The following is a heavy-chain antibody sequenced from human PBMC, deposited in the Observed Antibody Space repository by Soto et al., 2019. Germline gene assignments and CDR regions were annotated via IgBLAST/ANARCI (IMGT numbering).Heavy chain of an antibody. CDR1: GFTFSSYG. D-gene: IGHD5-18*01. J-gene: IGHJ4*02. CDR2: ISYDGSNK. Sequence: GGSLRLSCAASGFTFSSYGMHWVRQAPGKGLEWVAVISYDGSNKYYADSVKGRFTISRDNSKNTLYLQMNSLRAEDTAVYYCAKDQTVEYSYGYYGPDYWGQGTLVTVSS. V-gene: IGHV3-30*18. CDR3: AKDQTVEYSYGYYGPDY.